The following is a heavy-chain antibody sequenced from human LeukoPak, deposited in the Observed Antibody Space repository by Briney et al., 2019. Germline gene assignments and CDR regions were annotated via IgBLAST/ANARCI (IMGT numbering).Heavy chain of an antibody. Sequence: ASVKVSCKASGYTFTSYGISWVRQAPGQGLEWVGWISAYNGNTNYAQKLQGRVTMTTDTSTSTAYMELRSLRSDDTALYYCAKDASRYYDILTGPMDVWGQGTTVTVSS. CDR3: AKDASRYYDILTGPMDV. D-gene: IGHD3-9*01. CDR1: GYTFTSYG. J-gene: IGHJ6*02. V-gene: IGHV1-18*01. CDR2: ISAYNGNT.